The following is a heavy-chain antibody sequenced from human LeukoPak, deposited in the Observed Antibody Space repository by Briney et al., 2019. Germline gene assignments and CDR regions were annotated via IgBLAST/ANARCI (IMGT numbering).Heavy chain of an antibody. CDR1: GGSFSGYY. J-gene: IGHJ4*02. D-gene: IGHD6-19*01. V-gene: IGHV4-34*01. CDR3: ARVGAVAGFDY. Sequence: KPSETLSLTCAVCGGSFSGYYWSWIRQPPGKGLEWIGEINHSGSTNYNPSLKSRVTISVDTSKNQFSLKLSSVTAADTAVYYCARVGAVAGFDYWGQGTLVTVSS. CDR2: INHSGST.